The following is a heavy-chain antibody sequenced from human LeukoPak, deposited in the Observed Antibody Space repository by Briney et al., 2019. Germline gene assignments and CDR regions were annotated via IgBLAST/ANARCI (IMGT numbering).Heavy chain of an antibody. V-gene: IGHV1-18*04. D-gene: IGHD2-21*02. J-gene: IGHJ4*02. CDR1: GYTFTGYY. CDR2: ISAYNGNT. Sequence: GASVKVSCKASGYTFTGYYMHWVRQAPGQGLEWMGWISAYNGNTNYAQKLQGRVTMTTDASTSTAYMELRSLRSDDTAVYYCAREPAYCGGDCYSDYWGQGTLVTVSS. CDR3: AREPAYCGGDCYSDY.